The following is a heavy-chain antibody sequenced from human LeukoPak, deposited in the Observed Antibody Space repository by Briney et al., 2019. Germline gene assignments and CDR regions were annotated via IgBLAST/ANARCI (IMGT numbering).Heavy chain of an antibody. CDR1: GFSVSSHY. Sequence: GGSLRLSCAVSGFSVSSHYMSWVRQAPGKGLQWVSVIHSGGSTHYADSVKGRFTISRDNSKNTLYLQMNSLRAEDTAVYYCARGLYDSSGYSGNDAFDIWGQGTMVIVSS. V-gene: IGHV3-53*01. J-gene: IGHJ3*02. CDR2: IHSGGST. CDR3: ARGLYDSSGYSGNDAFDI. D-gene: IGHD3-22*01.